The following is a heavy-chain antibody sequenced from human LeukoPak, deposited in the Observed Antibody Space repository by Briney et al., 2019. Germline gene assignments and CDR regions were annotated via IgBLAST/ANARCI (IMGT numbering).Heavy chain of an antibody. CDR2: IYHSGRI. CDR3: ARSDDSSGYLDY. D-gene: IGHD3-22*01. V-gene: IGHV4-38-2*02. CDR1: GYSISSGYY. Sequence: SETLSLTCIVSGYSISSGYYWGWIRQPPGKGLEWIASIYHSGRIYYNPSLKSRVTISVDTSKNQFSLKLSSVTAADTAVYYCARSDDSSGYLDYWGQGTLVTVSS. J-gene: IGHJ4*02.